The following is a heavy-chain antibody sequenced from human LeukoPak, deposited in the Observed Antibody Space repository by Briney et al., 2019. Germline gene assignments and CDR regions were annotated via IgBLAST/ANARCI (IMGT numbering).Heavy chain of an antibody. D-gene: IGHD5-18*01. CDR1: GYTLTELS. CDR3: ARERRRGYSYGRPTYYFDY. Sequence: ASVKVSCKVSGYTLTELSMHWVRQAPGKGLEWMGGFDPEDGETIYAQKFQGRVTMTEDTSTDTAYMELSSLRSEDTAVYYCARERRRGYSYGRPTYYFDYWGQGTLVTVSS. J-gene: IGHJ4*02. V-gene: IGHV1-24*01. CDR2: FDPEDGET.